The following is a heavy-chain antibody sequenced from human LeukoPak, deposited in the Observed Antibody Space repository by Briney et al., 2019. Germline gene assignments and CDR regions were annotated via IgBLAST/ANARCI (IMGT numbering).Heavy chain of an antibody. D-gene: IGHD3-10*01. J-gene: IGHJ4*02. CDR3: ARDREAAEY. Sequence: GGSLRLSCAASGFSFSSYSMNWVRQAPGKGLEWISYISSSSSTIYYADSVKGRFTISRDNAKNSLYLQMNSLRAEDTAVYYCARDREAAEYWGQGTLVTVSS. CDR1: GFSFSSYS. CDR2: ISSSSSTI. V-gene: IGHV3-48*04.